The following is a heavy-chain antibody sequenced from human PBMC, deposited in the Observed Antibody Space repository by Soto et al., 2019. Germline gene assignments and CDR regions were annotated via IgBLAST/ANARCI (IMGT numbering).Heavy chain of an antibody. J-gene: IGHJ4*02. V-gene: IGHV3-30*18. Sequence: PAWSLRHCFAASRFAFSSDGRNCIRQAQGKGLEWVAVISYDGSNKYYADSVKGRFTISRDNSKNTLYLQMNSLRAEDTAVYYCAKDMDAGDIVVVPAAIPDYWGQGTLVTVSS. CDR2: ISYDGSNK. CDR3: AKDMDAGDIVVVPAAIPDY. D-gene: IGHD2-2*01. CDR1: RFAFSSDG.